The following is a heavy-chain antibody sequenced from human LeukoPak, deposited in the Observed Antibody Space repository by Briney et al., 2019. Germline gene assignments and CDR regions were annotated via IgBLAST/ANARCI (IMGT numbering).Heavy chain of an antibody. J-gene: IGHJ5*02. D-gene: IGHD3-3*01. CDR3: ARGLGENYDFWSGYYLFNWFDP. V-gene: IGHV4-34*01. CDR2: INHSGST. Sequence: PSETLSLTYAVYGGSFSGYYWSWIRQPPGKGLEWIGEINHSGSTNYNPSLKSRVTISVDTSKNQFSLKLSSVTAADTAVYYCARGLGENYDFWSGYYLFNWFDPWGQGTLVTVSS. CDR1: GGSFSGYY.